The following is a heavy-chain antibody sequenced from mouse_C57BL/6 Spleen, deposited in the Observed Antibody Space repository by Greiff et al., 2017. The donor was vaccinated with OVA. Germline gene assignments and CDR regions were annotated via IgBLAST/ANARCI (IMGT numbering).Heavy chain of an antibody. CDR3: VRDDGYSDFAY. V-gene: IGHV10-3*01. J-gene: IGHJ3*01. CDR2: IRSKSSNYAS. CDR1: GFTFNTYA. Sequence: EVQLVESGGGLVQPKGSLKLSCAASGFTFNTYAMHWVRQAPGKGLEWVARIRSKSSNYASYYADSVKDRFTISRDDSQSMVYLQMSSLKSEDTAVYYCVRDDGYSDFAYWGQGTLVTVSA. D-gene: IGHD2-3*01.